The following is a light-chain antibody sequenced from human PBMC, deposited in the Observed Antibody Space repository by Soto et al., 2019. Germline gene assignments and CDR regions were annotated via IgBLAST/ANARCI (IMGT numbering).Light chain of an antibody. CDR1: SSDVGRYNL. V-gene: IGLV2-23*01. CDR3: CSYACSSTYVV. Sequence: QSALTQPASVSGSPGQSITISCTGTSSDVGRYNLVSWYHQHPGKAPKLMIYEGSKRPSGVSNRFSGSKSGNTASLTISGLQAEDEADYYCCSYACSSTYVVFGGWNKVTV. J-gene: IGLJ2*01. CDR2: EGS.